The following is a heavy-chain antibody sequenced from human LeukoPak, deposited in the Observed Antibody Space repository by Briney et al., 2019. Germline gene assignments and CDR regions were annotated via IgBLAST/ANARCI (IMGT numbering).Heavy chain of an antibody. CDR1: GGSISSSSYY. J-gene: IGHJ3*02. Sequence: SETLSLTCTVSGGSISSSSYYWGWIRQPPGKGLEWIGSIYYSGSTYYNPSLKSRVTISVDTSKNQFSLKLSSVTAADTAVYYCARDSSVPITRWGGGAFDIWGQETMVTVSS. CDR2: IYYSGST. V-gene: IGHV4-39*07. CDR3: ARDSSVPITRWGGGAFDI. D-gene: IGHD3-16*01.